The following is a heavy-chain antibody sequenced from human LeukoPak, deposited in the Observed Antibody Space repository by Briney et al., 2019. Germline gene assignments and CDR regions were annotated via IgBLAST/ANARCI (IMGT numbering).Heavy chain of an antibody. Sequence: SETLSLTCSVSGGSISSSTYYWGWIRQPPEKGLEWIATINYSGTTHYNPSLKSRVTISVDTSKNQFSLKLSSVTAADTAVYYCARQFVSSGYSSSWTNWFDPWGQGTLVTVSS. D-gene: IGHD6-13*01. CDR1: GGSISSSTYY. CDR2: INYSGTT. J-gene: IGHJ5*02. CDR3: ARQFVSSGYSSSWTNWFDP. V-gene: IGHV4-39*01.